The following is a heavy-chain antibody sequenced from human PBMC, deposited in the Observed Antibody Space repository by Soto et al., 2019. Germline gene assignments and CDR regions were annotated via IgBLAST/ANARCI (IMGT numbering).Heavy chain of an antibody. CDR2: ISGSGGTI. J-gene: IGHJ5*02. D-gene: IGHD3-3*01. V-gene: IGHV3-23*01. CDR1: GFTFSDFA. Sequence: GGSLRLSCVASGFTFSDFAMSWVRQAPGKGLEWVSSISGSGGTIYYADSVKGRFTISRDNSKNTLYLQMNSLRAEDTAVYYCAKDKKDYDFWSGYYYWFDPWGQGTLVTVSS. CDR3: AKDKKDYDFWSGYYYWFDP.